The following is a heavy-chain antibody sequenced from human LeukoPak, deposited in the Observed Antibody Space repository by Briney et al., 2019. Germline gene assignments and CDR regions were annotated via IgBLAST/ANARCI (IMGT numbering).Heavy chain of an antibody. D-gene: IGHD2-8*01. Sequence: GGSLRLSCAASGFTFSSYAMHWVRQAPGKGLEWVAVISYDGSNKYYADSVKGRFTISRDNSKNTLYLQMSSLRAEDTAVYYCARDGLMVYAIGGSWFDPWGQGTLVTVSS. J-gene: IGHJ5*02. CDR1: GFTFSSYA. CDR3: ARDGLMVYAIGGSWFDP. CDR2: ISYDGSNK. V-gene: IGHV3-30-3*01.